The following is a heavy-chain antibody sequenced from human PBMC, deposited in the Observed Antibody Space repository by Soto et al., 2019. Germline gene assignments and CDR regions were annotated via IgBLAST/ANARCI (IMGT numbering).Heavy chain of an antibody. CDR1: GDSISDYY. Sequence: QVQLQESGPGLVKPSETLSLTCAVSGDSISDYYWNWIRQPPGKGLEWIGYIYNSGSTNYNPSLKSRVTMSVETSKTQFSLNLRSVTAADTAMYYCARLSYASSGYPNWFDPWGQGTLVTVSS. CDR2: IYNSGST. J-gene: IGHJ5*02. D-gene: IGHD3-22*01. V-gene: IGHV4-59*08. CDR3: ARLSYASSGYPNWFDP.